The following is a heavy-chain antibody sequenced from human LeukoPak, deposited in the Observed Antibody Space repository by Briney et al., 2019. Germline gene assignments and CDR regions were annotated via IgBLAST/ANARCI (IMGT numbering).Heavy chain of an antibody. V-gene: IGHV3-23*01. Sequence: PGGSLRLSCVGSGFTFRSHAMSWVRQAPEKGLELVSGIYENGGTTYYADSVKGRFSISRDNSKNTLYLQMDSLRAEDTAVYYCARPLSAYSSSWYPSDWFDPWGQGTLVTVSS. D-gene: IGHD6-13*01. CDR2: IYENGGTT. CDR1: GFTFRSHA. J-gene: IGHJ5*02. CDR3: ARPLSAYSSSWYPSDWFDP.